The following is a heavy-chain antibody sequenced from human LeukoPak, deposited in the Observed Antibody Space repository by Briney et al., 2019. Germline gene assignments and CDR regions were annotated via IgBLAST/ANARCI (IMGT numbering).Heavy chain of an antibody. D-gene: IGHD5-18*01. CDR1: GGSISSYY. Sequence: TETLSLTCTVSGGSISSYYWSWIRQPPGKGLEWIGYIYYSGSTNYNPSLKSRVTISVDTSKNQFSLKLSSVTAADTAVYYCARDARGYSYGYYFDYWGQGTLVTVSS. CDR2: IYYSGST. V-gene: IGHV4-59*01. J-gene: IGHJ4*02. CDR3: ARDARGYSYGYYFDY.